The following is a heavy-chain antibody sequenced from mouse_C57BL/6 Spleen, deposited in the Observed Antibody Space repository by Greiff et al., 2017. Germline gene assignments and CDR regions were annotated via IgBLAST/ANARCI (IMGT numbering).Heavy chain of an antibody. D-gene: IGHD1-1*01. Sequence: QVQLQQPGAELVKPGASVKLSCKASGYTFTSYWIQWVKQRPGQGLEWIGEIDPSDSYTNYNQKFKGKATLTVDTSSSTAYMQLSSLTSEDSAVYYCARPTYYYGSSHFDYWGQGTTLTFSS. CDR2: IDPSDSYT. V-gene: IGHV1-50*01. CDR1: GYTFTSYW. J-gene: IGHJ2*01. CDR3: ARPTYYYGSSHFDY.